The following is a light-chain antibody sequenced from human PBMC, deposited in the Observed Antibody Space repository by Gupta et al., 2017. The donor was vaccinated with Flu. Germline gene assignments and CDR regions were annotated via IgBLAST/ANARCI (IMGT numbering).Light chain of an antibody. J-gene: IGKJ2*01. Sequence: DIQMNQSPSTLSESVGDRVTITCRASQRISEWLAWYKQKPGKAPKLLIYKASTLEGGVPSRFSGSGSGTEFTLTISSPQPDDVATYYCQQYNSYSYTFAQGTKLEIK. CDR2: KAS. CDR1: QRISEW. V-gene: IGKV1-5*03. CDR3: QQYNSYSYT.